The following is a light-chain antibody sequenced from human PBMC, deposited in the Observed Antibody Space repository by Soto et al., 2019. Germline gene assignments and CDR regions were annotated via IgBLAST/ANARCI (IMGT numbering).Light chain of an antibody. CDR3: QSYDTRVSGARV. V-gene: IGLV1-40*01. CDR2: RNH. CDR1: RSNIGAGYD. J-gene: IGLJ3*02. Sequence: QSVLTQPPSVSGAPGQRVTISCTGTRSNIGAGYDVHWYQQIPGTAPKLLIYRNHDRPSGVPDRFSGSKSGTSASLTITGLQAEDEADYYCQSYDTRVSGARVFGGGTKLTV.